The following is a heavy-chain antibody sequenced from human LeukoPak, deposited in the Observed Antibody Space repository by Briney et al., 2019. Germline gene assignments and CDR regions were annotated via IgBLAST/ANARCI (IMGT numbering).Heavy chain of an antibody. CDR2: IYYSWGM. CDR3: ARNVTAGFFDY. Sequence: SETLSLTCDVSGSSITSDYFWGLIRQPPGKGLEWIATIYYSWGMYFNPSLKSRVTISLDASKNQYSLKMTSLTAADTAIYYCARNVTAGFFDYWGQGILVTVSS. CDR1: GSSITSDYF. D-gene: IGHD1-1*01. J-gene: IGHJ4*02. V-gene: IGHV4-38-2*01.